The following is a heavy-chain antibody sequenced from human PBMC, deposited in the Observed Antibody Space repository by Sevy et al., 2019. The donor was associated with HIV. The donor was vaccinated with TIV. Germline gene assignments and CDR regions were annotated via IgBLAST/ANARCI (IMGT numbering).Heavy chain of an antibody. J-gene: IGHJ3*02. D-gene: IGHD3-22*01. V-gene: IGHV3-23*01. CDR3: AKDRERLRSYDDTSGYYYGDAFDI. CDR1: GFTFISYA. CDR2: ISGSGGGT. Sequence: GESLKISCAASGFTFISYAMTWVRQAPGKGLEWVSTISGSGGGTFYTGSMKCRFTRSRDNSKNTLYLQMNSLRAEDTAVYYCAKDRERLRSYDDTSGYYYGDAFDIWGQGTMVTVSS.